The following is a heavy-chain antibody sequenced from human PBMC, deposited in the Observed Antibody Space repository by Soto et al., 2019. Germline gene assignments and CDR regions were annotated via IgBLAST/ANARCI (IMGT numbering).Heavy chain of an antibody. Sequence: PSETLSLTCTVSGGSFSSGDYYWSWVRQPPGKGLEWIGYIYYTGSTFNNPSLKSRVSISIDTSKTQFPLKLSSVTAADTAVYYCARIHFGDEPSYYYYGMDVWGQGTTVTVSS. V-gene: IGHV4-30-4*01. CDR3: ARIHFGDEPSYYYYGMDV. CDR1: GGSFSSGDYY. D-gene: IGHD4-17*01. CDR2: IYYTGST. J-gene: IGHJ6*02.